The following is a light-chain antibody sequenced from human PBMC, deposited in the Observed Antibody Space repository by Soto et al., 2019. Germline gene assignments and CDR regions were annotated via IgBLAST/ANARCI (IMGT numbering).Light chain of an antibody. Sequence: QSVLTQPPSVSGAPGQTVTISCTGSSSNIGAGFEVYWYQQIPGTDPKLLIYGGNNRPSGVPDRFSASKSGASGSLVITRLQTEDGGDYHCQAFDTSLSVSLFGGGTKLTVL. CDR2: GGN. CDR3: QAFDTSLSVSL. CDR1: SSNIGAGFE. J-gene: IGLJ3*02. V-gene: IGLV1-40*01.